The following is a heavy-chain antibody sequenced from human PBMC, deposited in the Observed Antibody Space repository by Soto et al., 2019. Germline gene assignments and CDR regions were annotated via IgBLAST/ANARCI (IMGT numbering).Heavy chain of an antibody. CDR2: ISAYNGNT. Sequence: GASVKVSCKASGYTFTSYGISWVRQAPGQGLEWMGWISAYNGNTNYAQKLQGRVTMTTDTSTSTAYMGLRSLRSDDTAVYYCARVSYYDILTGHYNEDYYYGMDVWGQGTTVTVSS. D-gene: IGHD3-9*01. CDR1: GYTFTSYG. CDR3: ARVSYYDILTGHYNEDYYYGMDV. J-gene: IGHJ6*02. V-gene: IGHV1-18*01.